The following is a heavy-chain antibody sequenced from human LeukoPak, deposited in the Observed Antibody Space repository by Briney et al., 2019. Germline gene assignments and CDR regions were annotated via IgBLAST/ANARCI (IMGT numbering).Heavy chain of an antibody. J-gene: IGHJ4*02. CDR2: ISGSGGST. Sequence: GGSLRLSCAASGFTFSSYAMSWVRQAPGKGLEWVSAISGSGGSTYYADSVKGRFTISRDNSKNTLYLQMNSLRAEDAAVYYCAKDSLMVRGVRDYWGQGTLVTVSS. D-gene: IGHD3-10*01. CDR3: AKDSLMVRGVRDY. V-gene: IGHV3-23*01. CDR1: GFTFSSYA.